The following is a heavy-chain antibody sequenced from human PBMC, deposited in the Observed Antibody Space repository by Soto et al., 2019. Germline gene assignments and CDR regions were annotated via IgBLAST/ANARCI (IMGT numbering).Heavy chain of an antibody. CDR1: GGSISGYY. Sequence: QVQLQESGPGLVKPSETLSLTCTVSGGSISGYYWSWIRQPAGTRLEWIGRIYASGNTNKNPSLKSRVTMAVDTSKNQFSLRLNSVTAADTAVYYCARVGRTRATVTTDAFDVWGQGTKVTVSS. V-gene: IGHV4-4*07. D-gene: IGHD4-17*01. CDR3: ARVGRTRATVTTDAFDV. J-gene: IGHJ3*01. CDR2: IYASGNT.